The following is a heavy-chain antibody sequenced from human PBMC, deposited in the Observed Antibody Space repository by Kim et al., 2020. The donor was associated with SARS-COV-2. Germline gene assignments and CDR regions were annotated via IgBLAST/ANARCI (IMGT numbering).Heavy chain of an antibody. CDR3: AKGGYSSSCDY. Sequence: GGSLRLSCAASRFTFSSYAMSWVRQAPGKGLEWVSVISGSGGSTYYADSVKGRFTISRDNSKNTLYLQMNSLRAEDTAVYYCAKGGYSSSCDYWGQGTLVTVSS. CDR2: ISGSGGST. V-gene: IGHV3-23*01. CDR1: RFTFSSYA. J-gene: IGHJ4*02. D-gene: IGHD6-13*01.